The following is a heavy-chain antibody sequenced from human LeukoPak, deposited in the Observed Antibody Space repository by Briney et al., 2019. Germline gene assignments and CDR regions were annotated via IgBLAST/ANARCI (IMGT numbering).Heavy chain of an antibody. J-gene: IGHJ4*02. CDR2: INPNSGGT. Sequence: ASVKVSCKASGYTFTGYYMHSVLQAPEQGREWMGWINPNSGGTNYAQKFQGRVTMTRDTSIGTAYMELSRLRSDDTAVYYCARTASCGTNCYSYLDYWGQGTLVTVSS. V-gene: IGHV1-2*02. D-gene: IGHD2-21*01. CDR3: ARTASCGTNCYSYLDY. CDR1: GYTFTGYY.